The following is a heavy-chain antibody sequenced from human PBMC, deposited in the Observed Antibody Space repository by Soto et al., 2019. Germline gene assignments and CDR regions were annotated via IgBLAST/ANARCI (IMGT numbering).Heavy chain of an antibody. D-gene: IGHD2-21*01. V-gene: IGHV3-15*07. J-gene: IGHJ5*02. CDR2: VKNNGGAT. CDR1: GFIFSHAW. Sequence: EVQLVESGGDLVKPGGSLRLSCTASGFIFSHAWFHWVRQPPGKGLELVGRVKNNGGATDYAASVKGRFTSSRDDSKDTVYLQMSSLRTENTAIYYCAADLGPAYDSNNGFEPWGQGTLVTVSS. CDR3: AADLGPAYDSNNGFEP.